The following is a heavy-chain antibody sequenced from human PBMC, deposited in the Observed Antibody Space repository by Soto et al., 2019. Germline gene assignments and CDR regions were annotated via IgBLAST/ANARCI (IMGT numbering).Heavy chain of an antibody. CDR2: IYYSGST. J-gene: IGHJ5*02. CDR3: ARVRRPGIAAAGTRWFDP. CDR1: GGSVSSGSYY. D-gene: IGHD6-13*01. Sequence: PSETLSLTCTVSGGSVSSGSYYWSWIRQPPGKGLEWIGYIYYSGSTNYNPSLKSRVTISVDTSKNQFSLKLSSVTAADTAVYYCARVRRPGIAAAGTRWFDPWGQGTLVTVSS. V-gene: IGHV4-61*01.